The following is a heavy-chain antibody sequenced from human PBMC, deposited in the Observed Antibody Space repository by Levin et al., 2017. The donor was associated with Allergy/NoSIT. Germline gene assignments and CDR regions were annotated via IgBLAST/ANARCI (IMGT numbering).Heavy chain of an antibody. CDR2: IYYSGRT. CDR1: GGSISGYF. D-gene: IGHD2-15*01. J-gene: IGHJ4*02. Sequence: SETLSLTCTVSGGSISGYFWSWIRQTPGKGLEWIGYIYYSGRTNYNPSLRSRVTISVDTSKNQFSLNLSSVTAADTAVYYCARHRPRQDSGGWRFDYWGQGTLVTVSS. V-gene: IGHV4-59*08. CDR3: ARHRPRQDSGGWRFDY.